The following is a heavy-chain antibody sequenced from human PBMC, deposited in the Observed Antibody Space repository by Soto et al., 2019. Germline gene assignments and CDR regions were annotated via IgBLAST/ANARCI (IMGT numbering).Heavy chain of an antibody. Sequence: SETLSLTCTVSGGSISSYYWSWIRQPPGKGLEWIGYIYYSGSTNYNPSLKSRVTISVDTSKNQFSLKLSSVTAADTAVYYCARESSGDYFRYFQHWGQGTLVTVSS. CDR1: GGSISSYY. D-gene: IGHD4-17*01. CDR3: ARESSGDYFRYFQH. CDR2: IYYSGST. V-gene: IGHV4-59*01. J-gene: IGHJ1*01.